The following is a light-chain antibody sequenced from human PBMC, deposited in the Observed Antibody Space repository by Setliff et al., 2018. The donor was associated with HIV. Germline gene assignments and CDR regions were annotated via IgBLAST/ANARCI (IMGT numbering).Light chain of an antibody. Sequence: QSALTQPDSVSGSPGQSIAISCTGTSSDVGIYNLVSWYKHHPGKAPKLIIYEVNKRPSGVSNRFSGSKSGNTAFLTISGLQPEDETDYYCCSYTTYSTYVFGTGTKSPS. J-gene: IGLJ1*01. CDR3: CSYTTYSTYV. CDR2: EVN. V-gene: IGLV2-23*02. CDR1: SSDVGIYNL.